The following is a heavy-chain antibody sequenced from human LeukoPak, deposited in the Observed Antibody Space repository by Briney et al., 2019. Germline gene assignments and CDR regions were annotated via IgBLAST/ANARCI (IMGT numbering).Heavy chain of an antibody. CDR3: ARGFFYYGSGSYNEWWFDP. CDR1: GGSISSGGYS. V-gene: IGHV4-30-2*01. J-gene: IGHJ5*02. CDR2: IYHSGST. D-gene: IGHD3-10*01. Sequence: PSETLSLTCAVSGGSISSGGYSWSWIRPPPGKGLEWIGYIYHSGSTYYNPSLKSRVTISVDRSKTQFSLKLSSVTAADTAVYYCARGFFYYGSGSYNEWWFDPWGQGTLVTVSS.